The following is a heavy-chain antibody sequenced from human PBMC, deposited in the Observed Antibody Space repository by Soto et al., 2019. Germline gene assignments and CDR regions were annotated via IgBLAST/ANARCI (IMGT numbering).Heavy chain of an antibody. Sequence: EVQLVESGGGLVKPGGSLRLSCAASGFTFSSYSMNWVRQAPGKGLEWVSSISSSSSYIYYADSVKGRFTISRDNAKNTLYLQMNSLRAEDTAVYYCAREVPLVAYFDYWGQGTLVTVSS. V-gene: IGHV3-21*01. D-gene: IGHD5-12*01. CDR3: AREVPLVAYFDY. CDR2: ISSSSSYI. CDR1: GFTFSSYS. J-gene: IGHJ4*02.